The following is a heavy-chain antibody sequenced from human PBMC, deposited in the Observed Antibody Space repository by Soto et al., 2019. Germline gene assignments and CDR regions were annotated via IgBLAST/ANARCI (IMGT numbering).Heavy chain of an antibody. Sequence: GGSLRLSCAPSGLTFSNYAMSWVRQAPGGGLEWVSSMSGSTSTTYYADSVRGRFTISRDRSKNTLYLQMSSLRAEDTALYYCAKNQERELPRVIDFWGQGTLVTVSS. CDR2: MSGSTSTT. CDR1: GLTFSNYA. D-gene: IGHD1-7*01. CDR3: AKNQERELPRVIDF. J-gene: IGHJ4*02. V-gene: IGHV3-23*01.